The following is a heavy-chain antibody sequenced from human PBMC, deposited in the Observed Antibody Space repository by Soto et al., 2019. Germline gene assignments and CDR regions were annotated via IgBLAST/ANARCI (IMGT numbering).Heavy chain of an antibody. D-gene: IGHD6-6*01. J-gene: IGHJ4*02. CDR3: ARDPSSGNFDY. V-gene: IGHV4-31*03. Sequence: QVQLQESGPGLVKPSQTLSLTCTVSGGSINSGGYYWSWIRQHPGKGLEGMGYIDYSGSTFYNPSLKSXXTXSXATSKNQFSLKLSSVTAADTAVYYCARDPSSGNFDYWGQGTLVTVSS. CDR2: IDYSGST. CDR1: GGSINSGGYY.